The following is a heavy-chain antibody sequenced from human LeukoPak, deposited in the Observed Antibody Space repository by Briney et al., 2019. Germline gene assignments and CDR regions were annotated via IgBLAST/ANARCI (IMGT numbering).Heavy chain of an antibody. CDR2: IIPILGTA. D-gene: IGHD3-10*01. CDR3: ARCIITSNWFDP. CDR1: GGTFSSYA. V-gene: IGHV1-69*11. J-gene: IGHJ5*02. Sequence: GASVKVSCKASGGTFSSYAISWVRQAPGQGLEWMGRIIPILGTANYAQKFQGRVTITADESTSTAYMELSSLRSEDTAVYYCARCIITSNWFDPWGQGTLVTVSS.